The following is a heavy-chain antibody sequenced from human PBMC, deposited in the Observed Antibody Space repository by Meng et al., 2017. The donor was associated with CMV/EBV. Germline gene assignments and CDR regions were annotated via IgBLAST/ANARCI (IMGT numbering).Heavy chain of an antibody. CDR3: ARERIAAAGTDAFNI. V-gene: IGHV3-66*02. CDR2: IYSGGST. Sequence: GESLKISCAASGFTVSSHYMSWVRQAPGKGLEWVSVIYSGGSTYYVDSVKGRFTISRDNSKNTLYLQMNSLRAEDTAVYYCARERIAAAGTDAFNIWGQGTMVTVSS. D-gene: IGHD6-13*01. CDR1: GFTVSSHY. J-gene: IGHJ3*02.